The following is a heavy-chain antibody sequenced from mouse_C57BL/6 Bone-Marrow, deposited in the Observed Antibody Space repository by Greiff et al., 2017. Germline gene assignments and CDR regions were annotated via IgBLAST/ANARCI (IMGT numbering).Heavy chain of an antibody. CDR1: GYTFTSYW. D-gene: IGHD2-10*02. J-gene: IGHJ2*01. V-gene: IGHV1-69*01. CDR2: IDPSDSYT. CDR3: ARWVYGNPHYFDY. Sequence: QVQLQQPGAELVMPGASVKLSCKASGYTFTSYWMHWVKQRPGQGLEWLGEIDPSDSYTTSNQKFKGKATLTVDKSYSTAYMQLSSLTSEDSAVYSCARWVYGNPHYFDYWGQGTTLTVSS.